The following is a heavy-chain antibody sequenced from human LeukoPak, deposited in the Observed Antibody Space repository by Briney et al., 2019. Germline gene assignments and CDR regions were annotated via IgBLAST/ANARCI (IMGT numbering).Heavy chain of an antibody. V-gene: IGHV3-9*01. D-gene: IGHD3-22*01. CDR1: GGSISSYY. Sequence: LSLTCTVSGGSISSYYWSWVRQAPGKGLERVSGISWNSGSIGYADSVKGRFTISRDNAKNSLYLQMNSLRAEDTALYYCAKALGVVVTNPFDYWGQGTLVTVSP. CDR2: ISWNSGSI. J-gene: IGHJ4*02. CDR3: AKALGVVVTNPFDY.